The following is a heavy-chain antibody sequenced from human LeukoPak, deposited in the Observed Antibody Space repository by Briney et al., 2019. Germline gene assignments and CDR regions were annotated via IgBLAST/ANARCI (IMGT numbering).Heavy chain of an antibody. J-gene: IGHJ4*02. CDR2: IYTSGST. D-gene: IGHD2-21*01. V-gene: IGHV4-61*02. Sequence: SETLSLTCTVSGGSISSGSYYWSWIRQPAGKGLEWIGRIYTSGSTNYNPSLKSRVTISVDTSKNQFSLKLSSVTAGDTAVYYCARSNCGPCVGHFDYWGQGTLVTVSS. CDR1: GGSISSGSYY. CDR3: ARSNCGPCVGHFDY.